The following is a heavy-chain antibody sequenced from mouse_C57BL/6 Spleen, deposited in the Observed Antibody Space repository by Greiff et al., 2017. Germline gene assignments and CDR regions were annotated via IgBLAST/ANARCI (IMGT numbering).Heavy chain of an antibody. D-gene: IGHD3-2*02. Sequence: QVQLKQPGTELVKPGASVKLSCKASGYPFTSYWMHWVKQGPGQGLEWIGNINPSNGGTNYNEKFKSKATLTVDKSSSTAYMQLSRLTSEDSAVYYCAREGGGSGYAFAYWGQGTLVTVSA. CDR3: AREGGGSGYAFAY. J-gene: IGHJ3*01. CDR1: GYPFTSYW. CDR2: INPSNGGT. V-gene: IGHV1-53*01.